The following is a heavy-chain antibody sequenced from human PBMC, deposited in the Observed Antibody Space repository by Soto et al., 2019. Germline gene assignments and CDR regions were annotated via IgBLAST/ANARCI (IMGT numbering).Heavy chain of an antibody. V-gene: IGHV3-30*18. D-gene: IGHD6-19*01. CDR1: GFTFSSYG. CDR2: ISYDGSNK. Sequence: QVQLVESGGGVVQPGRSLSLSCAASGFTFSSYGMHWVRQAPGKGLEWVAVISYDGSNKYYADSVKGRFTISRDSSKNTLYLQMSSLRAEDTAVYYCAKARYMSSGWSDYWGQGTLVTVSS. J-gene: IGHJ4*02. CDR3: AKARYMSSGWSDY.